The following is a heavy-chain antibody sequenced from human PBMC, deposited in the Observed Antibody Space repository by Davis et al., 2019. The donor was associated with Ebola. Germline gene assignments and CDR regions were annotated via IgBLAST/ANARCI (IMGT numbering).Heavy chain of an antibody. J-gene: IGHJ4*02. Sequence: GESLKISCAASGFTFSNYWMTWVRQAPGKGLEWVANIKQDGSDKNYVDSVKGRFTISRDNAKNSLYLQMNSLRAEDTAVFYCAIDSRSTTSGAHWGQGTLVTVSS. CDR3: AIDSRSTTSGAH. D-gene: IGHD1-1*01. CDR2: IKQDGSDK. CDR1: GFTFSNYW. V-gene: IGHV3-7*01.